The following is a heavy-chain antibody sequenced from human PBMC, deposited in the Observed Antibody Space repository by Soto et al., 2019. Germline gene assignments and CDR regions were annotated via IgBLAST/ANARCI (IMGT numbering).Heavy chain of an antibody. CDR2: IYHSGST. D-gene: IGHD1-26*01. V-gene: IGHV4-30-2*01. J-gene: IGHJ5*02. CDR1: GGSISSGGYS. CDR3: ARVVRDAGPWELHNWFDP. Sequence: SETLSLTCAVSGGSISSGGYSWSWIRQPPGKGLEWIGYIYHSGSTYYNPSLKSRVTISVDRSKNQFSLKLSSVTAADTAVYYCARVVRDAGPWELHNWFDPWGQGTLVTVSS.